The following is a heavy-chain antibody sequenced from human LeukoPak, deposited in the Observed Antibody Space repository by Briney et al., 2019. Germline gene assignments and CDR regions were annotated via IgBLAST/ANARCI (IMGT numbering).Heavy chain of an antibody. D-gene: IGHD3-3*01. V-gene: IGHV4-59*08. CDR2: IFYSGGT. CDR1: GASLSTYY. Sequence: SETLSLNCIVSGASLSTYYGTWIRQAPGKGLEWIGYIFYSGGTNYNSSLKSRVTLSIDTSKNQFSLKLSSVTAADTAVYYCASWRGAYGQDWGFDYWGQGTLVTVSS. CDR3: ASWRGAYGQDWGFDY. J-gene: IGHJ4*02.